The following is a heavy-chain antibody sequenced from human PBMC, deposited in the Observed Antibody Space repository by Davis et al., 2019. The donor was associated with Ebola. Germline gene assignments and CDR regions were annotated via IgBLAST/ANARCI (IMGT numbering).Heavy chain of an antibody. D-gene: IGHD6-13*01. V-gene: IGHV3-48*03. J-gene: IGHJ4*02. CDR1: GFAFSSYE. Sequence: GESLKISCAASGFAFSSYEMNWVRQAPGKGLEWVSYISSSGSTIYYADSVKGRFTISRDNAKNSLYLQMNSLSAEDTAVYYCARDGGYSSNWYGYWGQGTLVTVSS. CDR2: ISSSGSTI. CDR3: ARDGGYSSNWYGY.